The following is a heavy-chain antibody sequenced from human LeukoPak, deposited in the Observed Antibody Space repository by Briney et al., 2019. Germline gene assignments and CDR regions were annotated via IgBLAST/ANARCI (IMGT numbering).Heavy chain of an antibody. CDR2: ISSSGSTI. CDR1: GFTFSDYY. J-gene: IGHJ4*02. D-gene: IGHD2-2*01. Sequence: GGSLRLSCAASGFTFSDYYMSWIRQAPGKGLEWVSYISSSGSTIYYADFVKGRFTISRDNAKNSLYLQMNSLRAEDTAVYYCARADIVVVPAADLKYYFDYWGQGTLVTVSS. CDR3: ARADIVVVPAADLKYYFDY. V-gene: IGHV3-11*01.